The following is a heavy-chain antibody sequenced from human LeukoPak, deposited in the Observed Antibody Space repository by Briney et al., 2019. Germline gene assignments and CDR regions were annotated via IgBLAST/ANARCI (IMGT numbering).Heavy chain of an antibody. D-gene: IGHD2-2*02. CDR3: ARGDVVVPAAIGVNWFDP. Sequence: SEALSLTCTVSGGSISSGGYYWSWIRQPPGKGLEWIGYIYHSGSTYYNPSLKSRVTISVDRSKNQFSLKLSSVTAADTAVYYCARGDVVVPAAIGVNWFDPWGQGTLVTVSS. J-gene: IGHJ5*02. CDR2: IYHSGST. CDR1: GGSISSGGYY. V-gene: IGHV4-30-2*01.